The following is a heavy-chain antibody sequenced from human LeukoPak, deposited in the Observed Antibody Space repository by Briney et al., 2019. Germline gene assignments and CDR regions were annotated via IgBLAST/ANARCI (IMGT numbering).Heavy chain of an antibody. D-gene: IGHD2-21*02. J-gene: IGHJ3*02. CDR2: IIPILGIA. V-gene: IGHV1-69*04. CDR1: VGTFISYA. Sequence: SVKVSCKSSVGTFISYAISWVRQPPGRGLEGMGMIIPILGIAKYAQKFQGRVTITADKSTSTAYMELSSLSSEDTAVYYCARGAAYCGGDCLDIWGQGTMVTVSS. CDR3: ARGAAYCGGDCLDI.